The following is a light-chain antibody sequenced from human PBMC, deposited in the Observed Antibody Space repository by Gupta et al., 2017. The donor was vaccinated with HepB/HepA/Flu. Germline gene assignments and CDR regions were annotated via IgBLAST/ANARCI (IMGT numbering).Light chain of an antibody. CDR1: QSLLHSNGYNY. Sequence: DIVMTQSPLSLPVTPGESASISGRSSQSLLHSNGYNYLDWYLQKPGQSPQLLIYLGSNRASGVPDRFSGSGSGTDFTLKISRVEAEDVGVYYCMQAQQTPRTFGQGTKVEIK. V-gene: IGKV2-28*01. J-gene: IGKJ1*01. CDR3: MQAQQTPRT. CDR2: LGS.